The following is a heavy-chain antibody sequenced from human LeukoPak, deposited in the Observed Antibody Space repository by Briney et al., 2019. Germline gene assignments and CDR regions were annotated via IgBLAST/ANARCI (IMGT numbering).Heavy chain of an antibody. CDR2: ISGSGGST. Sequence: GGSLRLSCAASGFTFSSYAMSWVRQAPGKGLEWVSAISGSGGSTYYADSVKGRFTISRDNSKNTLYLQMNSLRAEDTDVYYCAKPAGGGYFYYYYMDVWGKGTTVTVSS. D-gene: IGHD3-16*01. CDR1: GFTFSSYA. V-gene: IGHV3-23*01. CDR3: AKPAGGGYFYYYYMDV. J-gene: IGHJ6*03.